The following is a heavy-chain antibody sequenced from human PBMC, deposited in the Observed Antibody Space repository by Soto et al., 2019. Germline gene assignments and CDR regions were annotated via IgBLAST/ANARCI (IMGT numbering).Heavy chain of an antibody. D-gene: IGHD3-16*01. V-gene: IGHV3-74*01. CDR3: RRNIGGRGGY. J-gene: IGHJ4*02. CDR2: IDEYGNTI. Sequence: EVQLVESGGGLVQPGGSLRLSCAASGFTFSSYWMHWVRQVPGKGLVWVSRIDEYGNTINYADSVRGRFTISRDNAKKPLNLEMKALSAENRALYYCRRNIGGRGGYWGQGTLVTVSS. CDR1: GFTFSSYW.